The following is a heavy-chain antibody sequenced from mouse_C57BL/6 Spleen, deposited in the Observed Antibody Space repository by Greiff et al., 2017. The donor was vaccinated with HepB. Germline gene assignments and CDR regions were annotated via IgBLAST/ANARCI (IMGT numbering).Heavy chain of an antibody. Sequence: VQLQHSGAELVKPGASVKLSCTASGFNIQDYYMHWVKQRTEQGLEWIGRIDPEDGETKYAPKFQGKATITADTSSNTAYLQLSSLTSEDTAVYYCARSYYGYDEYYFDYWGQGTTLTVSS. CDR1: GFNIQDYY. J-gene: IGHJ2*01. D-gene: IGHD2-9*01. CDR2: IDPEDGET. V-gene: IGHV14-2*01. CDR3: ARSYYGYDEYYFDY.